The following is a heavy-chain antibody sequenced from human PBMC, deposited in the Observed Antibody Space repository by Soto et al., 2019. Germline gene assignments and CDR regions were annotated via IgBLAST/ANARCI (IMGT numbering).Heavy chain of an antibody. Sequence: GSLRLSCAASGFTFSNYAMSWVRQAPGKGLEWVSAISGSGGSTYYADSVKGRFTISRDNSKNTLYLQMNSLRAEDTAVYYCTKSPELFSGFGVTPVNYFYQWGQGTLVTFSS. D-gene: IGHD3-10*01. J-gene: IGHJ4*02. CDR3: TKSPELFSGFGVTPVNYFYQ. CDR2: ISGSGGST. CDR1: GFTFSNYA. V-gene: IGHV3-23*01.